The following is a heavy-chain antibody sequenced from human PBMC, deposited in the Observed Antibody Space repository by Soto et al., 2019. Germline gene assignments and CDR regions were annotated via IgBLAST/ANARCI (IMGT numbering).Heavy chain of an antibody. CDR2: SNPNSGNT. V-gene: IGHV1-8*01. D-gene: IGHD6-6*01. Sequence: QVQLVQSWAEVKKPGASVKVSCKASGYTFTSYYINWARQATGQGLEWMGWSNPNSGNTGYAQKFQGRVTMTRNTSISTAYIELSSLRSEDTAVYYCARAIMWSRSSSGWFVPWGQGNLVTGSS. J-gene: IGHJ5*02. CDR3: ARAIMWSRSSSGWFVP. CDR1: GYTFTSYY.